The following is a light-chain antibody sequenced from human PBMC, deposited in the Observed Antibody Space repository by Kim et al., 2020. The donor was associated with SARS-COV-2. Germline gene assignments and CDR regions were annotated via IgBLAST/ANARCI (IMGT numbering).Light chain of an antibody. CDR1: SSNIGRSY. CDR2: KND. V-gene: IGLV1-47*01. J-gene: IGLJ3*02. CDR3: VVWDDSLGGWV. Sequence: QSVVTQPPSASGTPGQGVIISCSGSSSNIGRSYVYWFQHFPGVAPKLLLFKNDQRPSGVPDRFSGSKSGTSASLAVSGLRSEDEAVYYCVVWDDSLGGWVFGGGTQLTVL.